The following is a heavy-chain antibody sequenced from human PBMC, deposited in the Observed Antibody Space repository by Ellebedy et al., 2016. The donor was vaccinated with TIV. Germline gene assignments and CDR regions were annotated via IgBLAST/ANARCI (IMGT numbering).Heavy chain of an antibody. V-gene: IGHV4-59*01. J-gene: IGHJ5*02. CDR3: ARDNWGSLDL. CDR2: NDYNNGGN. CDR1: GVSISIYS. Sequence: MPGGSLRLSCTVSGVSISIYSWSWIRQPPGKGLEWIGYNDYNNGGNNYNPALKSRVTISVGTSKNQFSLKLRSVTAADTAVYFCARDNWGSLDLWGQGTLVTVSS. D-gene: IGHD3-16*01.